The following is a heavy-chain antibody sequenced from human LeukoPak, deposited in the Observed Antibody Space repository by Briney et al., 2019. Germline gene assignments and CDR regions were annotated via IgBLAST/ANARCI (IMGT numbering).Heavy chain of an antibody. CDR3: AKLKGTAAGTGSFDY. CDR1: GFTFSSYA. D-gene: IGHD6-13*01. J-gene: IGHJ4*02. Sequence: PGGSLRLFCAASGFTFSSYAMSWGRQAPGKGEEWGSGISGSGGGTYYADSVKGRFTISRDNSKNTLYLQMNSLRAEDTAVYYCAKLKGTAAGTGSFDYWGQGTLVTVSS. CDR2: ISGSGGGT. V-gene: IGHV3-23*01.